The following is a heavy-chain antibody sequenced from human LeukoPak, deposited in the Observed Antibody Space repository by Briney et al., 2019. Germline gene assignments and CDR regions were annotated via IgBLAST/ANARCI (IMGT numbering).Heavy chain of an antibody. CDR3: ARRADINYLYMDV. CDR2: IYSGGTT. Sequence: PGGSLRLSCAASGFTVSSNYMAWVRQAPGKGLEWVSVIYSGGTTHYADSVKGRFTISRDNSKNTLYLQMNSLRAEDTGVYYCARRADINYLYMDVWGKGTTVTVSS. CDR1: GFTVSSNY. V-gene: IGHV3-66*02. J-gene: IGHJ6*03.